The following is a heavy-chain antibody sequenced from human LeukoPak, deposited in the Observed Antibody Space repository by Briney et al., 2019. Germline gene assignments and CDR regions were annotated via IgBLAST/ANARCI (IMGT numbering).Heavy chain of an antibody. V-gene: IGHV3-7*01. CDR3: ARDATRGGDNDY. CDR2: INEDGSYK. Sequence: GGSLRLSCAVSGCTFTSYWMSWVRQAPGKGLEWVANINEDGSYKFHADSVKGRLTISRDNSKNSLYLQMSSLRADDTAVYYCARDATRGGDNDYWGQGTRVIVSS. D-gene: IGHD2-21*02. CDR1: GCTFTSYW. J-gene: IGHJ4*02.